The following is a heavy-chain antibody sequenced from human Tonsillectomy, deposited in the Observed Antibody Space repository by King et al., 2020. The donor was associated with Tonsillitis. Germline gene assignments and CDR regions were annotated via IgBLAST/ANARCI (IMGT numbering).Heavy chain of an antibody. D-gene: IGHD3-16*01. J-gene: IGHJ3*02. CDR1: GFTFSGSA. Sequence: VQLVESGGGLVQPGGSLKLSCAASGFTFSGSAMHWVRQASGKGLEWVGRIRSKANSYATAYCASVKGRFTISRDDSKNTAYLQMNSLKTEDTAVYYCISSPGGAFDIWGQGTMVTVSS. CDR2: IRSKANSYAT. CDR3: ISSPGGAFDI. V-gene: IGHV3-73*02.